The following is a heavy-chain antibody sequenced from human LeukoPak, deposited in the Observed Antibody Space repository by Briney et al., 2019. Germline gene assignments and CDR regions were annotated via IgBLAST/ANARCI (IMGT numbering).Heavy chain of an antibody. Sequence: PGGSLRLSCVASGFSFSNYAMHWVRQAPGEGLEWVALIRYDGSMKYYADSVKGRFTISRDNPNHTLIMQLNSLRGEDTAVYYCGKGAGTYEYFDYWGQGTLVTVSS. D-gene: IGHD1-26*01. J-gene: IGHJ4*02. CDR1: GFSFSNYA. CDR2: IRYDGSMK. V-gene: IGHV3-30*02. CDR3: GKGAGTYEYFDY.